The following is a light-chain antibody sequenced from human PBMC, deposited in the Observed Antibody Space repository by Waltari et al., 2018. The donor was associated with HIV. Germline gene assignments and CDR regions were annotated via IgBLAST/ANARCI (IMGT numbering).Light chain of an antibody. CDR3: ISYTTTDFYV. J-gene: IGLJ1*01. Sequence: QSALTQPASVSGSPGQSITISCTDSSSDMSTYNRVSWYQHHPGKAPKLIIYEVGNRPSGVSNRFSGSKSGNTASLTISGLQAEDEADYYCISYTTTDFYVFGPGTWVTVL. V-gene: IGLV2-14*01. CDR2: EVG. CDR1: SSDMSTYNR.